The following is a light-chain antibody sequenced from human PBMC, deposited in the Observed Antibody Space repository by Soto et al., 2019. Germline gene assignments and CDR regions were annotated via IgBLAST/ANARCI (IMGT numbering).Light chain of an antibody. V-gene: IGKV3-15*01. Sequence: IVMPQSPVTLSMSPGDRATLSCRASQNVATNVAWYQQKPGQAPRLLIYGASIRATGVPARFSGSGSGTEFTLTVDSLQSEDFAVFYCHQATSGLRTFGRGTRVEV. J-gene: IGKJ1*01. CDR2: GAS. CDR3: HQATSGLRT. CDR1: QNVATN.